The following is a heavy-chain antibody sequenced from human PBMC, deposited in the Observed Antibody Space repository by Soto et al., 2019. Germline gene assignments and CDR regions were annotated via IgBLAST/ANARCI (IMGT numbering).Heavy chain of an antibody. V-gene: IGHV4-59*01. CDR2: IYYSGST. D-gene: IGHD3-22*01. J-gene: IGHJ4*02. Sequence: SETLSLTCTVSGGSISSYYWSWIRQPPGKGLEWIGYIYYSGSTNYNPSLKSRVTISVDTSKNQFSLKLSSVTAADTAVYYCAREGIYYDSSGYYPIPDYWGQGTLVTVSS. CDR3: AREGIYYDSSGYYPIPDY. CDR1: GGSISSYY.